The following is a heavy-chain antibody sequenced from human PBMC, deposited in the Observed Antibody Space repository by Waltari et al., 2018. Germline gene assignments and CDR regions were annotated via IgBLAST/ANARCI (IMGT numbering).Heavy chain of an antibody. D-gene: IGHD3-22*01. J-gene: IGHJ4*02. CDR3: ARLRVSSGSFFPDY. Sequence: QVRLQESGPGLVKPSQTLSLTCTVSGGSVSSTDHYWSWIRQPPGKDLEWMGYIYHSGTTYFNPSLKSRVVMSVDASSNQFSLKVTSVTAADTAVYYCARLRVSSGSFFPDYWGQGTVVTVSS. CDR1: GGSVSSTDHY. CDR2: IYHSGTT. V-gene: IGHV4-30-4*01.